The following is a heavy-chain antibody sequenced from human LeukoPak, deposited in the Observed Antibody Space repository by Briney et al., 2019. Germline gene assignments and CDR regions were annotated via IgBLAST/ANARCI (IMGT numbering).Heavy chain of an antibody. V-gene: IGHV1-46*01. CDR2: INPSGGST. J-gene: IGHJ3*02. D-gene: IGHD3-22*01. Sequence: ASVKVSCKASGYTFTSYYMHWVRQAPGQGLEWMGIINPSGGSTSYAQKFQGRVTMTRDMSTSTVYMELSSLRSEDTAVYYCAREDDGYYFPEGAFDIWGQGTMVTVSS. CDR1: GYTFTSYY. CDR3: AREDDGYYFPEGAFDI.